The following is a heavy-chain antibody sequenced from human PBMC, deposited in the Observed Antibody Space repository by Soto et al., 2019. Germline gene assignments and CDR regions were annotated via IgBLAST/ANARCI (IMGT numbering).Heavy chain of an antibody. V-gene: IGHV4-34*01. D-gene: IGHD3-10*01. CDR3: ARLYGSGSYYTYYYYGMDV. J-gene: IGHJ6*02. Sequence: ASETLSLTCAVYGGSFSGYYWSWIRQPPGKGLEWIGEINHSGSTNYNPSLKSRVTISVDTSKNQFSLKLSSVTAADTAVYYCARLYGSGSYYTYYYYGMDVWGQGTTVTVSS. CDR2: INHSGST. CDR1: GGSFSGYY.